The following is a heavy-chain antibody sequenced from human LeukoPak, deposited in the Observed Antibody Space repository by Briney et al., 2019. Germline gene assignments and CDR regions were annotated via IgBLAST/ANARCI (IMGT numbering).Heavy chain of an antibody. CDR1: GFTFTDYY. Sequence: ASVKVSCKASGFTFTDYYIHWMRQAPGQGPEWLGWIIPGSGGTNYAQKFQGRVTLTTDTSISTAYMELSSLRSDDTAVYYCVRNGYCDTTSCYAWFDPWGQGTLVTVSS. CDR3: VRNGYCDTTSCYAWFDP. D-gene: IGHD2-2*03. CDR2: IIPGSGGT. V-gene: IGHV1-2*02. J-gene: IGHJ5*02.